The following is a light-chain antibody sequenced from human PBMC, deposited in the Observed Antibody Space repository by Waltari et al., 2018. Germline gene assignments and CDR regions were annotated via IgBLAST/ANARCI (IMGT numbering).Light chain of an antibody. CDR2: DVN. J-gene: IGLJ1*01. Sequence: QSALTQPASVSGSPGQSITISCTGTSSDVGFYNYVPWYQQHPDKAPKLMIYDVNKRPSVVSNRFSGSKSGNTASLTISGLQAEDEADYYCCSYAGTSTYVFGTGTKVTVL. CDR3: CSYAGTSTYV. V-gene: IGLV2-23*02. CDR1: SSDVGFYNY.